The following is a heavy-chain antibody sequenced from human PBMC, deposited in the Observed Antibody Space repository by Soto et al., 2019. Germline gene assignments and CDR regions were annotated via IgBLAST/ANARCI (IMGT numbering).Heavy chain of an antibody. Sequence: SVKVSCKASGYTFTYRYLHRVRQAPGQALEWMGWITPFNGNTNYAQKFQDRVTITRDRSMSTAYMELSSLRSEDTAMYYCARSKSPLSDYYGMDVWGQGTTVTVSS. D-gene: IGHD3-10*01. CDR2: ITPFNGNT. J-gene: IGHJ6*02. CDR1: GYTFTYRY. V-gene: IGHV1-45*02. CDR3: ARSKSPLSDYYGMDV.